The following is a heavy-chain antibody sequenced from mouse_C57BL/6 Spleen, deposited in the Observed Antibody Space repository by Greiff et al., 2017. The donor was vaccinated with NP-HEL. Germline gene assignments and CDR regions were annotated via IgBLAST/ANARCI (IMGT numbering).Heavy chain of an antibody. J-gene: IGHJ3*01. CDR1: GYTFTSYW. D-gene: IGHD4-1*01. Sequence: QVQLQQSGAELVKPGASVKMSCKASGYTFTSYWITWVKQRPGQGLEWIGDIYPGSGSTNYNEKFKSKATLTVDTSSSTAYMQLSSLTSEDSAVYYCARKRANWDPFAYWGQGTLVTVSA. CDR2: IYPGSGST. V-gene: IGHV1-55*01. CDR3: ARKRANWDPFAY.